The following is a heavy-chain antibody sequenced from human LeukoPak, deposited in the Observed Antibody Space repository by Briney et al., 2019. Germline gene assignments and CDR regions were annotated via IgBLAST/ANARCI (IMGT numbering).Heavy chain of an antibody. CDR1: GGSISSYY. J-gene: IGHJ5*02. Sequence: SETLSLTCTVSGGSISSYYWSWIRQPPGKGLEWVGYIYYSGSTNYNPSLKSRVTISVDTSKNQFSLKLSSVTAADTAVYYCAREEVAGTGWFGPWGQGTLVTVSS. V-gene: IGHV4-59*01. D-gene: IGHD6-19*01. CDR2: IYYSGST. CDR3: AREEVAGTGWFGP.